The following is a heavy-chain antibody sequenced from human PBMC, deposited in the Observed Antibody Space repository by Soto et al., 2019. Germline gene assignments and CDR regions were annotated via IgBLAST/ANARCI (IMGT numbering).Heavy chain of an antibody. D-gene: IGHD3-10*01. Sequence: SETLSLTCTVSGGSISSYYWSWIPPPPGKGLEGSGYIYYSGSTNYNPSLKSRVTISVDTSKNQFSLKLSSVTAADTAVYYCARGYGSGLANWFDPWGQGTLVTV. CDR2: IYYSGST. V-gene: IGHV4-59*01. CDR3: ARGYGSGLANWFDP. CDR1: GGSISSYY. J-gene: IGHJ5*02.